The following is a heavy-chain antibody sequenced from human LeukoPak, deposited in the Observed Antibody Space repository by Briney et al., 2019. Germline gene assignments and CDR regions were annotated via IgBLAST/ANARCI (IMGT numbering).Heavy chain of an antibody. D-gene: IGHD3-10*01. CDR2: LYSGGST. CDR3: VRDGYGSGSYFDY. V-gene: IGHV3-66*01. CDR1: GFTVSSNY. J-gene: IGHJ4*02. Sequence: GGSLRLSCAASGFTVSSNYMSWVRQAPGKGLEWVSVLYSGGSTYYADSVKGRFTISRDNSKNTLYLQMSSMRAEDTAVYYCVRDGYGSGSYFDYWGQGTLVTVSS.